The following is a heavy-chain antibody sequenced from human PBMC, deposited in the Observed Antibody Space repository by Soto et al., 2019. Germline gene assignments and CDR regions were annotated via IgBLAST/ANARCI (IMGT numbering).Heavy chain of an antibody. Sequence: QVQLQESGPGLVKPSETLSLTCTVSGGSISSSYWSWIRQPAGKGLEWIGRIYASGSTNYNPSLRRRVTMSVDTSKNQFSMKLRSVTAADTAVYYCARACSSTRCYDVFDYWGQGTLVTVSS. J-gene: IGHJ4*02. CDR1: GGSISSSY. D-gene: IGHD2-2*01. CDR2: IYASGST. CDR3: ARACSSTRCYDVFDY. V-gene: IGHV4-4*07.